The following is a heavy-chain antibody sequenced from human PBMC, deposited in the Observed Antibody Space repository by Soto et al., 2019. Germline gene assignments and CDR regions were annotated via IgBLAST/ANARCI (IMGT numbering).Heavy chain of an antibody. CDR1: GYSFSSYY. Sequence: ASVKVSCKASGYSFSSYYMHWVRQAPGQGLEWMGVINPSGDSITYAQKFQGRVTMTKDTSTSTLFMEVSSLRSEDTAVYFCARDWEFGYWGQGTVVTAPQ. J-gene: IGHJ4*02. V-gene: IGHV1-46*01. CDR3: ARDWEFGY. CDR2: INPSGDSI. D-gene: IGHD1-26*01.